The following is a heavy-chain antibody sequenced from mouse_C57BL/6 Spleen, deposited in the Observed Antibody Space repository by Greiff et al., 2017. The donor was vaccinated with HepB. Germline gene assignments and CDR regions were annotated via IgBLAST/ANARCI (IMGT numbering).Heavy chain of an antibody. D-gene: IGHD1-1*01. CDR1: GYTFTSYT. CDR3: ARSDYYGSRFYFDY. J-gene: IGHJ2*01. CDR2: INPSSGYT. Sequence: QVQLKESGAELARPGASVKMSCKASGYTFTSYTMHWVKQRPGQGLEWIGYINPSSGYTKYNQKFKDKATLTADKSSSTAYMQLSSLTSEDSAVYYCARSDYYGSRFYFDYWGQGTTLTVSS. V-gene: IGHV1-4*01.